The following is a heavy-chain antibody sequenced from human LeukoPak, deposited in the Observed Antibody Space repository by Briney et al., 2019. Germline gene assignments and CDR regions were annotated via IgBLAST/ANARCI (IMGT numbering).Heavy chain of an antibody. CDR1: DGSISGFY. D-gene: IGHD6-13*01. CDR3: ARMGQQLADY. Sequence: TSETLSLTCTVSDGSISGFYWSWIRQPPGKGLEWIGYIHYRGSPSYNPALKSRATISVDTSKSQFSLKLNSATAADTAVYYCARMGQQLADYWGQGTLVTVST. CDR2: IHYRGSP. V-gene: IGHV4-59*01. J-gene: IGHJ4*02.